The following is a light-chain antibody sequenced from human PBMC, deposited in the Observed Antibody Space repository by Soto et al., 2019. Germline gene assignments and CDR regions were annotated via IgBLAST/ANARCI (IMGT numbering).Light chain of an antibody. CDR2: EAS. CDR3: QQYNSWPRT. CDR1: QSVGIN. J-gene: IGKJ1*01. V-gene: IGKV3-15*01. Sequence: EIVMRQSPGTLSVSPGGRAILSCRASQSVGINLAWYQQKPGQAPSLLIYEASTRAAGIPARFSGSGSGTDFTLTISSLQSADFAVYHCQQYNSWPRTFGQGTKVDIK.